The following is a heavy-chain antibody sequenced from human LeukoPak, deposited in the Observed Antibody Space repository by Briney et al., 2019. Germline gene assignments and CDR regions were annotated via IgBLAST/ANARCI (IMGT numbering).Heavy chain of an antibody. V-gene: IGHV3-48*03. D-gene: IGHD1-14*01. CDR3: TRTNRNYDAFDI. J-gene: IGHJ3*02. CDR1: GFTFSSYE. Sequence: PGGSLRLSCAASGFTFSSYELSWVRRAPGKGLEWVSCISGSGSTIYYADSVKGRFTISRDNAKNSLYLQMNSLRAEDTAVYYCTRTNRNYDAFDIWGQGTMVTVSS. CDR2: ISGSGSTI.